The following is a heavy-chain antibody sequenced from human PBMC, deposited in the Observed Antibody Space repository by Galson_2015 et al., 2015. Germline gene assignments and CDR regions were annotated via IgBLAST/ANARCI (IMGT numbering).Heavy chain of an antibody. V-gene: IGHV3-73*01. CDR1: GFTFSGSA. J-gene: IGHJ4*02. D-gene: IGHD6-13*01. CDR3: TTYSSSWYPGGFDY. CDR2: IRSKANSYAT. Sequence: SLRLSCAASGFTFSGSAMHWVRRASGKGLEWVGRIRSKANSYATAYAASVKGRFTISRDDSKNTAYLQMNSLKTEDTAVYYCTTYSSSWYPGGFDYWGQGTLVTVSS.